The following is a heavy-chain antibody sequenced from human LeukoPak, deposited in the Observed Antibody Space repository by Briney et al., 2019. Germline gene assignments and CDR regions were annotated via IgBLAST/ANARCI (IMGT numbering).Heavy chain of an antibody. CDR2: IYDSGST. V-gene: IGHV4-59*01. CDR1: GGSITSYY. CDR3: ARLGRAYGSGSYTAYGMDV. D-gene: IGHD3-10*01. J-gene: IGHJ6*02. Sequence: PSETLSLICTVSGGSITSYYWSWIRQPPGKGLEWIGYIYDSGSTNYNPSLKSRVTISVDTSKNHFSLKLSSVTAADTAVYYCARLGRAYGSGSYTAYGMDVWGQGTTVTASS.